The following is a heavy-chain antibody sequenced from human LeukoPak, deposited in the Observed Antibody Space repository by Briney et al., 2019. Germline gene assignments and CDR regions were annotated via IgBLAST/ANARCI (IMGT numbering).Heavy chain of an antibody. CDR3: ATKTTADYYYMEV. D-gene: IGHD3-16*01. CDR2: VCPDDSET. Sequence: GESLKISCQGSGYNFNTAWIGWVRQMPGKGLEWMGVVCPDDSETKYNPSFQGQVTISADKSTTTAYLQWHSLKASDSATYYCATKTTADYYYMEVWGNGTTVTVSS. J-gene: IGHJ6*04. CDR1: GYNFNTAW. V-gene: IGHV5-51*01.